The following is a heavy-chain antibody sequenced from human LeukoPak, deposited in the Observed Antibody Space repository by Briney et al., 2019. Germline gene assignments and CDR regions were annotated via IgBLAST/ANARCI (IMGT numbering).Heavy chain of an antibody. CDR1: GFTFSRSW. CDR2: MNSDGSTT. CDR3: VRDGRGYCTGGKCYAGSFDD. J-gene: IGHJ4*02. D-gene: IGHD2-8*02. V-gene: IGHV3-74*01. Sequence: PGGSLRLSCAASGFTFSRSWMHWVRQAPGKGLVWVSRMNSDGSTTTYADSVKGRFTISRDNAKNTLYLQMNSLRAEDTAVYYCVRDGRGYCTGGKCYAGSFDDWGPGTLVTVSS.